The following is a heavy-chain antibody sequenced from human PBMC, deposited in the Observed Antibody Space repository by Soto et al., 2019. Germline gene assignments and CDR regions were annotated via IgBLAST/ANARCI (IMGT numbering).Heavy chain of an antibody. D-gene: IGHD2-15*01. CDR2: IDSDGSII. V-gene: IGHV3-74*01. J-gene: IGHJ4*02. CDR1: GFTISTYW. CDR3: VRDDFGARYFDY. Sequence: GGSLRLSCAASGFTISTYWMHWVRQIPGKGLVWVSHIDSDGSIITYADSVKGRFTISRDDAKNTLYLQMNSLRAEDTAVYYCVRDDFGARYFDYWGQGTLVPVSS.